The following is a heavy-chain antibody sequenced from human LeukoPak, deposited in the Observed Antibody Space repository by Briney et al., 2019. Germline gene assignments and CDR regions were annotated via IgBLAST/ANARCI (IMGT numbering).Heavy chain of an antibody. J-gene: IGHJ4*02. D-gene: IGHD3/OR15-3a*01. Sequence: GGSLRLSCAASGFTFSRYWMSWVRQAPGKGLEWVAEIKEDGSEKYYVDSVKGRFTFSRDNAKNSLYLQMNSLRAEDTAVYYCAIWDLRWSRGTLVTVSS. CDR3: AIWDLR. CDR1: GFTFSRYW. V-gene: IGHV3-7*01. CDR2: IKEDGSEK.